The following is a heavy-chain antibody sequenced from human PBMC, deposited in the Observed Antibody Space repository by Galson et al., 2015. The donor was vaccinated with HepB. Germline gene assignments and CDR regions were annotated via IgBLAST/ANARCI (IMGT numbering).Heavy chain of an antibody. CDR3: ARGIYYDSSGYYYFDY. D-gene: IGHD3-22*01. V-gene: IGHV1-69*02. Sequence: SVKVSCKASGGTFSSYTINWVRQAPGQGLEWMGRIIPLLGITNQAQKFQGRVTITADKSTSTAYMELSSLRSEDTAVYYCARGIYYDSSGYYYFDYWGQGTLVTVSS. CDR1: GGTFSSYT. J-gene: IGHJ4*02. CDR2: IIPLLGIT.